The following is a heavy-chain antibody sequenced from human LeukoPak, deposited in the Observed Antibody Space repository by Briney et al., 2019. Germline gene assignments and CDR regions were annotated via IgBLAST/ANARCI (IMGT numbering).Heavy chain of an antibody. D-gene: IGHD3-10*01. V-gene: IGHV4-39*01. CDR2: IYYSGST. CDR3: ARHYMVRGLKPFDY. CDR1: GGSISSSSYY. J-gene: IGHJ4*02. Sequence: PSETLSLTCTVSGGSISSSSYYWGWIRQPPGKGLEWIGSIYYSGSTYYNPSLKSRVTISVDTSKNQFSLKLSSVTAADTAVYYCARHYMVRGLKPFDYWGQGTLVTVSS.